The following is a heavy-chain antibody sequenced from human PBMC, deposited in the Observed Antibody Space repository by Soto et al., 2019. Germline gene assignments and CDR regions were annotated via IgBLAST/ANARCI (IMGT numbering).Heavy chain of an antibody. CDR3: ARPTDSTYAFDY. V-gene: IGHV3-74*01. D-gene: IGHD6-13*01. J-gene: IGHJ4*02. CDR2: INGDESST. CDR1: GFTFSRYW. Sequence: GSLRLSCAASGFTFSRYWMHWVRQAPGKGLVWVSRINGDESSTTYADSVKGRFTTSRDNAKNTLYLQMNSLRAEDTAVYYCARPTDSTYAFDYWGQGTLVTVSS.